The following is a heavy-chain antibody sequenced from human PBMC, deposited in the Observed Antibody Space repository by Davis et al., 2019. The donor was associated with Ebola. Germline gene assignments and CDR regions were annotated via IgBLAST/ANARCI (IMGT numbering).Heavy chain of an antibody. CDR2: IYWDDDK. CDR1: GFSLNTSGAA. J-gene: IGHJ3*02. V-gene: IGHV2-5*02. CDR3: AGPGRDAFDI. Sequence: SGPTLVKPTPTLTLTCTLSGFSLNTSGAAVGWIRQPPGKALEWLALIYWDDDKRYSPSLKSRLAVTKDTSKNQVVLTMTNMDPVDTATYYCAGPGRDAFDIWGQGTLVTVSS.